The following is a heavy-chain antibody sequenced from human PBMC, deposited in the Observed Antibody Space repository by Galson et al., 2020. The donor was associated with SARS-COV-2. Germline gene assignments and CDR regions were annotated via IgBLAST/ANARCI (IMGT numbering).Heavy chain of an antibody. CDR2: IKQDGSEK. Sequence: GGSLRLSCAASGFTFSSHWMSWVRHAPGKGLEWVANIKQDGSEKYYVDSVKGRFTISRDNAKNSLYLQMNSLRAEDTAVYYCASSTIFGVSPSYYYYGMDVWGQGTTVTVSS. V-gene: IGHV3-7*02. J-gene: IGHJ6*02. CDR3: ASSTIFGVSPSYYYYGMDV. CDR1: GFTFSSHW. D-gene: IGHD3-3*01.